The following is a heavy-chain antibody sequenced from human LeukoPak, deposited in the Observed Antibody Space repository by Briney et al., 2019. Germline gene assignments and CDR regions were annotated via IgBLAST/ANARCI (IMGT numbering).Heavy chain of an antibody. D-gene: IGHD6-13*01. V-gene: IGHV4-34*12. Sequence: PSETLSLTCAVHGYSLTNHFWIWLRQPPGQGLEWIGEILHTGRTNYNPSFKSRVTISLDTSKNQFCLNLTSVTAADTAVYFCARGPAAVHPWGQGTLVTVSS. CDR1: GYSLTNHF. CDR3: ARGPAAVHP. J-gene: IGHJ5*02. CDR2: ILHTGRT.